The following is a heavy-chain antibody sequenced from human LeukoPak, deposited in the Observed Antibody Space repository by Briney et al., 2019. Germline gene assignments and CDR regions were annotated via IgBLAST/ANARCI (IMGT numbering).Heavy chain of an antibody. CDR2: ISETGTAI. CDR3: ARGPLGWSDY. D-gene: IGHD1-26*01. J-gene: IGHJ4*02. Sequence: GGSLRLSCAASGFSVSNYNMNWVRQARGKGLEWVSFISETGTAIYHAESVKGRFTISRDIARNSVYLQMNSLRDEDTAMYYCARGPLGWSDYWGQGLLVTVSS. CDR1: GFSVSNYN. V-gene: IGHV3-48*02.